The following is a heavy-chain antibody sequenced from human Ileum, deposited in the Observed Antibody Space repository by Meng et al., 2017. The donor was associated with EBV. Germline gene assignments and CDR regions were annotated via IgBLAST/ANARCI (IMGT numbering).Heavy chain of an antibody. CDR2: VYHDGAT. Sequence: QVQLQDSGPGLVNPSGTLSLSCAVSGDSVSGSDWWSWVGQPPGKGLEWIGEVYHDGATNYHPSLKSRVTISLDKSKNEVNLHLNSLTAADTAVYFCARSSPIVRGLDYWGQGTLVTVSS. V-gene: IGHV4-4*02. CDR3: ARSSPIVRGLDY. D-gene: IGHD3-10*01. CDR1: GDSVSGSDW. J-gene: IGHJ4*02.